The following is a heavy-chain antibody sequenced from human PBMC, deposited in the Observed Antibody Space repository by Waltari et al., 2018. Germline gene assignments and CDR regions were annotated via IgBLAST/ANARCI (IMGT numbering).Heavy chain of an antibody. Sequence: QLQLQESGPGLVKPSETLSLTFTVSGGSISTNYNWVWIRQPPGKGLEWMGNMQYRGSTFYNPSLNSRVTISLDTSKNQFSLRLSSVGAADTAVYFCGRIAFGDDGGYFQHWGQGTLVTVSS. D-gene: IGHD4-17*01. CDR2: MQYRGST. CDR1: GGSISTNYN. V-gene: IGHV4-39*01. J-gene: IGHJ1*01. CDR3: GRIAFGDDGGYFQH.